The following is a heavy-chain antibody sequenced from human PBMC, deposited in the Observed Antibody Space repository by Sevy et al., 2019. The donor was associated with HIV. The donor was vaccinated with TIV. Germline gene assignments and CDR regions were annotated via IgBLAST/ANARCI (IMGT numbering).Heavy chain of an antibody. CDR2: IIPIFGTA. D-gene: IGHD2-8*01. CDR3: ASKYCTNGVCSNYYYYYMDV. J-gene: IGHJ6*03. V-gene: IGHV1-69*13. CDR1: GGTFSSYA. Sequence: ASVKVSCKASGGTFSSYAISWVRQAPGQGLEWMGGIIPIFGTANYAQKFQGRVTITADESTSTAYMELSSLRSEDTAVYYCASKYCTNGVCSNYYYYYMDVWGKGTTVTVSS.